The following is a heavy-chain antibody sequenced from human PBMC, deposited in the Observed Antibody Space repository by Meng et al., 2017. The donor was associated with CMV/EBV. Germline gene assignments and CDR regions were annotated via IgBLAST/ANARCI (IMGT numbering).Heavy chain of an antibody. D-gene: IGHD6-13*01. V-gene: IGHV1-2*02. CDR1: VYKFTAYY. J-gene: IGHJ1*01. Sequence: ASVKVSCKTSVYKFTAYYVHWVRQDPGQGLEWVGRISPNTGDTFYGQKFQGRVTVTSDTPITTAFMELRGLRSDDTAVYYCARVEGSAATATDWGQGTLVTVSS. CDR2: ISPNTGDT. CDR3: ARVEGSAATATD.